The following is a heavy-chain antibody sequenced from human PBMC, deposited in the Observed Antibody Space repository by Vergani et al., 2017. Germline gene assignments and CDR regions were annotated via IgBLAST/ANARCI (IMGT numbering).Heavy chain of an antibody. Sequence: QVQVVQSGAEVKKSGASEKVSCKTSGYTFSTYYMHWVRQAPGQGLEWMGIINPSGGHTNYAKKFQGRVTMTRDTSTSTVYMELSSLRSEDTSIYYCARGDYGILTGYRYWGQGTLVTVSA. D-gene: IGHD3-9*01. CDR3: ARGDYGILTGYRY. V-gene: IGHV1-46*03. CDR2: INPSGGHT. CDR1: GYTFSTYY. J-gene: IGHJ4*02.